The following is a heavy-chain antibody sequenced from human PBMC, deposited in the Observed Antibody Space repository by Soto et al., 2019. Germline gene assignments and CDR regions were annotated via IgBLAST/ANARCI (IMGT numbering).Heavy chain of an antibody. Sequence: PGGSLRLSCAASGFTFSSYAVHWVRQTPGKGLEWVAAICYAGGSKYYADSVKGRFTISRDNSKNTLYLQMNSLRAEDTAVYYCAKFSYGDYSGDAFDIWGQGTMVTVSS. CDR1: GFTFSSYA. CDR2: ICYAGGSK. D-gene: IGHD4-17*01. CDR3: AKFSYGDYSGDAFDI. V-gene: IGHV3-23*01. J-gene: IGHJ3*02.